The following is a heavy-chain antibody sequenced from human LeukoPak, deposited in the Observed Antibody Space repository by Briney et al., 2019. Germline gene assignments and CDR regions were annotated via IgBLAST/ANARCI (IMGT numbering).Heavy chain of an antibody. D-gene: IGHD3-9*01. J-gene: IGHJ4*02. Sequence: PSETLSLTCTVSGGSIRSYYWTWIRQPPGKGLEWIGSIFHSGSTYYNPSLKSRVTISLDTSKNQFSLRLSSVTAADTAVYYCARVRDWATSSCDYWGQGTLVTVSS. CDR1: GGSIRSYY. V-gene: IGHV4-59*08. CDR3: ARVRDWATSSCDY. CDR2: IFHSGST.